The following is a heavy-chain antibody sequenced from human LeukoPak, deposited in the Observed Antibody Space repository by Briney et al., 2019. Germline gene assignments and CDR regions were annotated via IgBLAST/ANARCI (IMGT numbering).Heavy chain of an antibody. D-gene: IGHD3-10*01. V-gene: IGHV4-34*01. J-gene: IGHJ6*04. CDR2: INHSGTT. CDR1: GGSFSGYY. CDR3: ARGGITMAYYGMDV. Sequence: PSETLSLSCAVYGGSFSGYYWTWIRQPPGKGLEWIGEINHSGTTNYNPSLKGRVTISVDTSKNQFSLKLRFVTAADTAVYYCARGGITMAYYGMDVWGRGTPVTASS.